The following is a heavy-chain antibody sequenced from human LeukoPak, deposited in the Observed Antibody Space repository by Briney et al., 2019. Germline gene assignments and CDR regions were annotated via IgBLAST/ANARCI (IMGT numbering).Heavy chain of an antibody. V-gene: IGHV3-21*01. Sequence: GGSLRLSCAASGFTFSSYSMNWVRQAPGKGLEWVSSISSSSSYTYYADSVKGRFTISRDNAKNSLYLQMNSLRAEDTAVYYCARSDYGDYYYFDYWGQGTLVTVSS. CDR1: GFTFSSYS. CDR2: ISSSSSYT. J-gene: IGHJ4*02. D-gene: IGHD4-17*01. CDR3: ARSDYGDYYYFDY.